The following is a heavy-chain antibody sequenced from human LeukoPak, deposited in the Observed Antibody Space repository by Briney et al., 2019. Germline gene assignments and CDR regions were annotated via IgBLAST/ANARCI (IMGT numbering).Heavy chain of an antibody. CDR3: ARDHGFSGGSYFDTFDI. J-gene: IGHJ3*02. D-gene: IGHD1-26*01. V-gene: IGHV1-18*01. CDR2: ISGYNDDT. Sequence: ASVKVSCKASGYIFTTYGISWVRQAPGQGLEWMGWISGYNDDTNYAQKLQGRVTMTTDTSTSTAYMELRSLTSDDTAVYYCARDHGFSGGSYFDTFDIWGRGTMVTVSA. CDR1: GYIFTTYG.